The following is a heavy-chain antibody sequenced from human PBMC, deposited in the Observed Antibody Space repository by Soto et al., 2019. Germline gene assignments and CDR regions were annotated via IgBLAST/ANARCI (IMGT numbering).Heavy chain of an antibody. D-gene: IGHD3-16*01. Sequence: GGSLRLSCSASGFTFTSYAMSWVRQAPGKGLEWVSGISGSGGDTKNADSVKGRFTISRDNSKNTLYLQMNSLRAEDTAVYYCAKDHIILGPPDFDYWGQGTLVTVSS. V-gene: IGHV3-23*01. CDR3: AKDHIILGPPDFDY. CDR2: ISGSGGDT. J-gene: IGHJ4*02. CDR1: GFTFTSYA.